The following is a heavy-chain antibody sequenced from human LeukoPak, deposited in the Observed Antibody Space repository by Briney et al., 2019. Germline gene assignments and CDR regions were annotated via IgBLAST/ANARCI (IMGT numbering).Heavy chain of an antibody. D-gene: IGHD3-22*01. CDR1: GFTFASYA. CDR2: ISGSGGST. V-gene: IGHV3-23*01. Sequence: QPGGSLRLSCAASGFTFASYAMSWVRQAPGKGLEWVSAISGSGGSTYYADSVKGRFTISRDNSKSTLYLQMNSLRAEDTAVYYCAKDYYDSSGYLSPPFDYWGQGTLVTVSS. J-gene: IGHJ4*02. CDR3: AKDYYDSSGYLSPPFDY.